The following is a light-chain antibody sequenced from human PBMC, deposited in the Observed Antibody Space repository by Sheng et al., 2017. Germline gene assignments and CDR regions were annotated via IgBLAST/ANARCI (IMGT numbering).Light chain of an antibody. CDR3: LQHYVYPRA. CDR1: QGINDY. V-gene: IGKV1-17*03. Sequence: DIQMTQSPAALSASIGDRVTITCRASQGINDYLIWLQQKPGKVPQRLIYSATSLQRGVPSRFSGSGSGTEFNLTITSLQAEDFATYYCLQHYVYPRAFGQGTKVEMK. J-gene: IGKJ1*01. CDR2: SAT.